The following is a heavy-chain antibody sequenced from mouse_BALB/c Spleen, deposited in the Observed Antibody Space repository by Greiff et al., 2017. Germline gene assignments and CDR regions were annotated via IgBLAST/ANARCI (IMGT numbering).Heavy chain of an antibody. CDR3: ARWEDYYGTPFAY. CDR1: GYSFTSYV. V-gene: IGHV1-14*01. D-gene: IGHD1-1*01. CDR2: INPYNDGT. J-gene: IGHJ3*01. Sequence: VQLQQSGPELVKPGASVKMSCKASGYSFTSYVMHWVKQKPGQGLEWIGYINPYNDGTKYNEKFKGKATLTSDKSSSTAYMELSSLTSEDSAVYYCARWEDYYGTPFAYWGQGTLVTVSA.